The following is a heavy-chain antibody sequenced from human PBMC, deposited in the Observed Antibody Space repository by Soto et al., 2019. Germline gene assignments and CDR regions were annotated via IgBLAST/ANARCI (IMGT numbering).Heavy chain of an antibody. V-gene: IGHV2-5*02. D-gene: IGHD3-22*01. CDR3: ARYFYESSDYSPWDSGMDV. CDR2: IYWDDDK. Sequence: QITLKESGPTLMKPTQTLTLTCTLSGFSLSTSGVGVGWIRQTPEKALEWLALIYWDDDKRYSPSLKSRLTITKDTSKNQVVLTMTNMDPVDTATYYCARYFYESSDYSPWDSGMDVWGQGTTVTVSS. CDR1: GFSLSTSGVG. J-gene: IGHJ6*02.